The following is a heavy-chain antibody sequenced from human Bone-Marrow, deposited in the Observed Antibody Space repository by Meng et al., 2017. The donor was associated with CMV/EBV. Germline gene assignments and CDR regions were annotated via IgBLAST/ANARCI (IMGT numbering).Heavy chain of an antibody. J-gene: IGHJ4*02. V-gene: IGHV1-18*01. CDR2: ISAYNGNT. D-gene: IGHD3-3*01. CDR3: ARDSRFLEWLLIDY. Sequence: ASVKVSCKASGYTFTSYGISWVRQAPGQGLEWMGWISAYNGNTNYAQKFQGRVTMTTDTSTSTAYMELRSLRSDDTAVYYCARDSRFLEWLLIDYWGQGTLVTFYS. CDR1: GYTFTSYG.